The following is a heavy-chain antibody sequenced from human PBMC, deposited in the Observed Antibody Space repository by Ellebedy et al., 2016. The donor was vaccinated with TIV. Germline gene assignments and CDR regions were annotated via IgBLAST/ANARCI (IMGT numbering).Heavy chain of an antibody. CDR1: GFSSSVYY. Sequence: GGSLRLSXAASGFSSSVYYMSWIRQAPGKGLEWVSYISDSGSMIHYADSVKGRFTISRDNSKNSLYLQMNNLRAEDTAVYYCARISSGRSFYGMDVWGQGTTVTVSS. V-gene: IGHV3-11*01. CDR2: ISDSGSMI. J-gene: IGHJ6*02. CDR3: ARISSGRSFYGMDV. D-gene: IGHD6-19*01.